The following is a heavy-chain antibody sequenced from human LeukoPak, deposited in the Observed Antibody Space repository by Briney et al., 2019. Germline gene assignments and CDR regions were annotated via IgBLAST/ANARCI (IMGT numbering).Heavy chain of an antibody. V-gene: IGHV3-74*01. CDR1: GFTFSSYA. CDR3: ARGIASSRSVAIDL. D-gene: IGHD6-13*01. Sequence: PGGSLRLSCAASGFTFSSYAMSWVRQAPGKGLVWVARLSGDRITTRHADSVKGRFTISRDNAKNTLYLQMNSLRVEDTALYYCARGIASSRSVAIDLWGQGTLVAVSS. CDR2: LSGDRITT. J-gene: IGHJ4*02.